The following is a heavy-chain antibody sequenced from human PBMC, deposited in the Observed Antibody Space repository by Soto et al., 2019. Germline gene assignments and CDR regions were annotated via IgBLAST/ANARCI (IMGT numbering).Heavy chain of an antibody. V-gene: IGHV2-5*02. CDR3: AHRRQSYYYYGMDV. J-gene: IGHJ6*02. CDR2: IYWDDDK. Sequence: QITLKESGPTLVKPTQTLTLTCTFSGFSLSTSGVGVGWIRQPPGKALEWLALIYWDDDKRYSPSLKSRLTLTKDTSKNQVVLTMTNMDPVDTATYYCAHRRQSYYYYGMDVWGQGTTVTVSS. CDR1: GFSLSTSGVG.